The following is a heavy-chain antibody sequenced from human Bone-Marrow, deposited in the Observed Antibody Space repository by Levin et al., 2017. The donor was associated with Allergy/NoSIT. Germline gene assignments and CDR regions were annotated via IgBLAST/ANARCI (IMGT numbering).Heavy chain of an antibody. V-gene: IGHV3-48*03. D-gene: IGHD3-22*01. J-gene: IGHJ4*02. CDR2: ISSSGSTI. CDR1: GFTFSSYE. Sequence: PGGSLRLSCAASGFTFSSYEMNWVRQAPGKGLEWVSYISSSGSTIYYADSVKGRFTISRDNAKNSLYLQMNSLRAEDTAVYYCARVTRSGYRGTVWGQGTLVTVSS. CDR3: ARVTRSGYRGTV.